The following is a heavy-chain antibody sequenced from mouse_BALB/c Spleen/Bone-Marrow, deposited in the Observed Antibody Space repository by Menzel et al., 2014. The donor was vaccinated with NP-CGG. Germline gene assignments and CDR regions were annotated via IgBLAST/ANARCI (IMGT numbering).Heavy chain of an antibody. D-gene: IGHD2-14*01. CDR3: TRGGRYDEVAY. V-gene: IGHV1-67*01. CDR1: SYTFTDYA. Sequence: VHLVESGPELVRPGVSVKISCKGSSYTFTDYAMHWVKQSHAKSLEWIGVISTYYGNANYNQKFKGKATMTVDKSSSTAYMELARLTSEDSAAYYCTRGGRYDEVAYWGQGTLVTVSA. CDR2: ISTYYGNA. J-gene: IGHJ3*01.